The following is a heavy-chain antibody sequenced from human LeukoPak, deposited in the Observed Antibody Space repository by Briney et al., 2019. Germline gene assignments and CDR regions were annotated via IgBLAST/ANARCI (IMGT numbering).Heavy chain of an antibody. J-gene: IGHJ4*02. V-gene: IGHV3-23*01. CDR2: ISGGGGIT. CDR1: GFTLTGYA. Sequence: PGRSLRPSCAPSGFTLTGYAMSWVGQAPGRGLEGASVISGGGGITYYVDSVTGRFITTRDNDKNTLYLLMNSLRAEDTSVLYCGKTITPGYSSGPSDYWGQGTLVTVSS. D-gene: IGHD6-19*01. CDR3: GKTITPGYSSGPSDY.